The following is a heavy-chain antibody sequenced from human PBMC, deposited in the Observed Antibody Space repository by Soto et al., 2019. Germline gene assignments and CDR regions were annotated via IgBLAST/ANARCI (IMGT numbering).Heavy chain of an antibody. CDR2: INGSGGST. V-gene: IGHV3-23*01. D-gene: IGHD2-15*01. Sequence: GSLRLSCAASGFPISSYAMSCVRQAPGKGLEWVSAINGSGGSTHYADSVKGRFTISRDNSKNTLYLQMNSLRAEDTAVYYCAKDFNRQGYCSGGSCYFLGLFDYWGQGTLVTVSS. CDR3: AKDFNRQGYCSGGSCYFLGLFDY. CDR1: GFPISSYA. J-gene: IGHJ4*02.